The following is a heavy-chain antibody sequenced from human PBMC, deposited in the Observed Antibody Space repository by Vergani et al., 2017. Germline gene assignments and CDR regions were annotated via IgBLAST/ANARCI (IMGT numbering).Heavy chain of an antibody. CDR2: IWYDGSNK. CDR1: GFTFSSYG. D-gene: IGHD1-7*01. V-gene: IGHV3-33*01. Sequence: QVQLVESGGGVVQPGGSMRLSCAASGFTFSSYGMHWVRQAPGKGLEWVAVIWYDGSNKYYADSVKGRFTISRDNSKNTLYLQMNSLRAEDTAVYYCAREGPQLETGTTLLPFSIDYWGQGTLVTVSS. CDR3: AREGPQLETGTTLLPFSIDY. J-gene: IGHJ4*02.